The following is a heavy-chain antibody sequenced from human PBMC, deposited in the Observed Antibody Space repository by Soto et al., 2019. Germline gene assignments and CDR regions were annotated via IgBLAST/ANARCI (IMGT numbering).Heavy chain of an antibody. D-gene: IGHD2-21*02. CDR1: GFTFSSYS. V-gene: IGHV3-21*01. CDR2: ISSSSSYI. Sequence: GGSLRLSCAASGFTFSSYSMNCVRQAPGKGLEWVSSISSSSSYIYYADSVKGRFTISRDNAKNSLYLQMNSLRAEDTAVYYCARDLYGGNFQFFEYWGQGTMVTVSS. J-gene: IGHJ4*02. CDR3: ARDLYGGNFQFFEY.